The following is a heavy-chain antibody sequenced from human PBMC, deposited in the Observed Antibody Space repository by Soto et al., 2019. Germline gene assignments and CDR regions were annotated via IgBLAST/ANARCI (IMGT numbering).Heavy chain of an antibody. CDR3: ATWFGAFDY. Sequence: QVQLVESGGGVVQPGRSLRLSCAASGFTFSSYGMHWVRQAPGKGLEWVAVISYDGSNKYYADSVKGRFTISRENSMNKMYLQMNGLRAEDMSVYYCATWFGAFDYWCQVTLVTVSS. CDR1: GFTFSSYG. CDR2: ISYDGSNK. J-gene: IGHJ4*02. V-gene: IGHV3-30*03. D-gene: IGHD3-10*01.